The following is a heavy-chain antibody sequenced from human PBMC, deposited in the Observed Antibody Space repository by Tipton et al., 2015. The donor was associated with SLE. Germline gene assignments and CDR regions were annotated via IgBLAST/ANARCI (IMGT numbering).Heavy chain of an antibody. V-gene: IGHV4-34*01. D-gene: IGHD3-22*01. CDR3: ARRPPYYYDSGAGAFDI. Sequence: TLPLTCAVYGGSFSGYYWSWIRQPPGKGLEWIGEINHSGSTNYNPSLKSRVTISVDTSKSQFSLKLSPVTAADTAVYYCARRPPYYYDSGAGAFDIWGQGTMVTVSS. CDR1: GGSFSGYY. J-gene: IGHJ3*02. CDR2: INHSGST.